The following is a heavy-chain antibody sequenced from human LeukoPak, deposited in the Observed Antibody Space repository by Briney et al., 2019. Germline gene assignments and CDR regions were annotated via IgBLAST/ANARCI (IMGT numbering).Heavy chain of an antibody. CDR2: INHSGST. CDR3: AGIAAGFDY. Sequence: SETLSLTCAVCGGSFSGYYWSWIRQPPGKGLEWIGEINHSGSTNYNPSLKSRVTISVDTSKNQFSLKLSSVTAADTAVYYCAGIAAGFDYWGQGTLVTVSS. D-gene: IGHD6-25*01. J-gene: IGHJ4*02. CDR1: GGSFSGYY. V-gene: IGHV4-34*01.